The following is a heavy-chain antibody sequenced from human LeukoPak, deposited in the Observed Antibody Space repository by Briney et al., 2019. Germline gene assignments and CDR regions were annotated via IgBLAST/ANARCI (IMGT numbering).Heavy chain of an antibody. CDR1: GGSISSYY. V-gene: IGHV4-59*12. CDR3: ARDPQPDYGVLDAFDI. Sequence: SETLSLTCTVSGGSISSYYWSWIRQPPGKGLEWIGYIYYSGSTNYNPSLKSRVTISVDTSKNQFSLKLSSVTAADTAVYYCARDPQPDYGVLDAFDIWGQGTMVTVSS. D-gene: IGHD4-17*01. CDR2: IYYSGST. J-gene: IGHJ3*02.